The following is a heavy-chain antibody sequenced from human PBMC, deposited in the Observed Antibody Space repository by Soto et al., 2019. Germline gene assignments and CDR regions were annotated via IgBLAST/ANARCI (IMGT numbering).Heavy chain of an antibody. J-gene: IGHJ4*02. V-gene: IGHV1-18*01. CDR1: GYTFTSYG. CDR2: ISAYNGNT. CDR3: EGVRYSYDTDY. D-gene: IGHD5-18*01. Sequence: ASVKVSCKASGYTFTSYGISWVRQAPGQGLEWMGWISAYNGNTNYAQKLQGRVTMTTDTSTSTAYMELRSLRSDDTTVYYCEGVRYSYDTDYWGQGTLVTVSS.